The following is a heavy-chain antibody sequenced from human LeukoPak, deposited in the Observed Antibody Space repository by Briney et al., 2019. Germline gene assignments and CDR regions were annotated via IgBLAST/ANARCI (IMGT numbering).Heavy chain of an antibody. J-gene: IGHJ3*02. CDR1: GGSISSYY. V-gene: IGHV4-59*01. CDR3: ARDLVDCSSTSCYRAAFDI. D-gene: IGHD2-2*01. Sequence: SETLSLTCTVSGGSISSYYWSWIRQPPGKGLEWIGYIYYSGSTNYNPSLKSRVTISVDTSKNQFSLKLSSVTAADTAVYYCARDLVDCSSTSCYRAAFDIWGQGTMVTVSS. CDR2: IYYSGST.